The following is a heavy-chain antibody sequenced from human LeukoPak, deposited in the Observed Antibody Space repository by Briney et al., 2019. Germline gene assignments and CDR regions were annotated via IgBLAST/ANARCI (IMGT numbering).Heavy chain of an antibody. CDR1: GFTFSSYS. CDR2: ISSSSSYI. CDR3: ARIAVAELSTFDC. Sequence: GGSLRLSCAASGFTFSSYSMNWVRQAPGKGLEWVSSISSSSSYIYYADSVKGRFTISRDNAKNSLYLQMNSLRAEDTAVYYCARIAVAELSTFDCWGQGTLVTVSS. J-gene: IGHJ4*02. D-gene: IGHD6-19*01. V-gene: IGHV3-21*01.